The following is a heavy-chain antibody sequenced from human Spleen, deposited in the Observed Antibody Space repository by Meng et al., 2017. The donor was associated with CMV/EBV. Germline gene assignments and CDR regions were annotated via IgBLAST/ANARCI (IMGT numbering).Heavy chain of an antibody. V-gene: IGHV4-39*07. J-gene: IGHJ6*02. CDR1: GGSISSSTYY. D-gene: IGHD4-23*01. CDR3: ARSVAYYYYGMDV. Sequence: SETLSLTCTVSGGSISSSTYYWGWIRQPPGRGLEWIGNIYYSGSTYYNPSLKSRVTISLDTSKNQFSLKLRSVTAADTAVYYCARSVAYYYYGMDVWGQGTTVTVSS. CDR2: IYYSGST.